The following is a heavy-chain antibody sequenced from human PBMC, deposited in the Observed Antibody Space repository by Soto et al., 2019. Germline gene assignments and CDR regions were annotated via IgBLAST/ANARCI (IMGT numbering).Heavy chain of an antibody. CDR1: GGSISSSSYY. D-gene: IGHD2-15*01. CDR3: ARPDCSGGSCSRFDP. Sequence: QLQLQESGPGLVKPSETLSLTCTVSGGSISSSSYYWGWIRQPPGKGLEWIGSIYYSGSTYYNPPLKSRVTLSVDTSKNQFSLKLSSVTAADTAVYYCARPDCSGGSCSRFDPWGQGTLVTVSS. CDR2: IYYSGST. J-gene: IGHJ5*02. V-gene: IGHV4-39*01.